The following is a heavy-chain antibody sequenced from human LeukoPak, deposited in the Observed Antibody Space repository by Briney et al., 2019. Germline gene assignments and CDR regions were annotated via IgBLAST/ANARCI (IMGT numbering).Heavy chain of an antibody. CDR1: GYTFTGYY. Sequence: ASVKVSCKASGYTFTGYYMHWVRQAPGQGLEWMGWIDPNSGGTNYAQKFQGRVTMTRDTSISTAYMELSRLRSDDTTVYYCATDSAAMGYMDVWGKGTTVTVSS. CDR3: ATDSAAMGYMDV. CDR2: IDPNSGGT. V-gene: IGHV1-2*02. J-gene: IGHJ6*03. D-gene: IGHD2-2*01.